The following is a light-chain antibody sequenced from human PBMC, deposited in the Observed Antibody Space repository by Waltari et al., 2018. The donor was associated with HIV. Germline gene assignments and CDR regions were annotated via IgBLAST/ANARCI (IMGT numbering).Light chain of an antibody. Sequence: DIVMTQSPDSLAVSLGERATINCKSSQSVLYSSNNKNYLAWYQQKPGKPPKLLIYWESTLESGVPDRFSGSGSGTDFTLTISRLQAEDVAVYYCQQYYSTPPYTFGQGTKLEIK. CDR3: QQYYSTPPYT. J-gene: IGKJ2*01. V-gene: IGKV4-1*01. CDR1: QSVLYSSNNKNY. CDR2: WES.